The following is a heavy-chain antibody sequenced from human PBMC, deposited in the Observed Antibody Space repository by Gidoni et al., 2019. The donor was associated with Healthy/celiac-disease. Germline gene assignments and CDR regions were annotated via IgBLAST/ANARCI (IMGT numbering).Heavy chain of an antibody. D-gene: IGHD4-17*01. Sequence: QVQLQESGPGLVKPSGSVSLTCAVSGGSISSSNWWSWVRQPPGKGLEWIGEIYHSGSTHYNPSLKSRVTIAVDKSKNQFSLKLSSVTAADTAVYYCARVLVYGDYSYFDYWGQGTLVTVSS. J-gene: IGHJ4*02. CDR1: GGSISSSNW. CDR3: ARVLVYGDYSYFDY. CDR2: IYHSGST. V-gene: IGHV4-4*02.